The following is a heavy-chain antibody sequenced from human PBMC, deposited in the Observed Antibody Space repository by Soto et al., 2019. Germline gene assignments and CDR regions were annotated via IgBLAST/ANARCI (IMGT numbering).Heavy chain of an antibody. CDR2: IWYDGSNK. Sequence: QVQLVESGGGVVQPGRSLRLSCAASGFTFSSYGMHWVRQAPGKGLEWVAVIWYDGSNKYYADSVKGRFTISRDNSKNTLYQMNSLRAEDTAVYYCAREGYSSSWVHLGLDYWGQGTLVTVSS. CDR3: AREGYSSSWVHLGLDY. CDR1: GFTFSSYG. D-gene: IGHD6-6*01. J-gene: IGHJ4*02. V-gene: IGHV3-33*01.